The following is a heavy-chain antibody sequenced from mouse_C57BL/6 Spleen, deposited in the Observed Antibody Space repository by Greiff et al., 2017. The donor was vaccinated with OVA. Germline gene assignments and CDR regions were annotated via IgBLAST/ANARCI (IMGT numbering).Heavy chain of an antibody. V-gene: IGHV14-4*01. CDR2: IDPENGDT. D-gene: IGHD1-1*01. Sequence: VQLQQSGAELVRPGDSVKLSCTASGFNIKDDYMHWVKQRPEQGLEWIGWIDPENGDTEYASKFQGKATITADTSSNTAYLQLSSLTSEDTAVYYCTSYYYGSSQYYYAMDYWGQGTSVTVSS. CDR1: GFNIKDDY. J-gene: IGHJ4*01. CDR3: TSYYYGSSQYYYAMDY.